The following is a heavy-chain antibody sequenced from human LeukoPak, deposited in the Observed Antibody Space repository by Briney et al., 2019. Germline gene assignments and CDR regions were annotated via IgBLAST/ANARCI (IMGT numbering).Heavy chain of an antibody. CDR2: ISGGGEST. J-gene: IGHJ4*02. Sequence: GGPLRLSCAASGFTFRRHEMNWVRHAPGMGLEWVSHISGGGESTVYPDAVKGRFIISRDNTKNSLYLQMNSLRVEDTGVYYCARRSGRRYEYWGQGVLVTVSP. CDR1: GFTFRRHE. CDR3: ARRSGRRYEY. V-gene: IGHV3-48*03. D-gene: IGHD5-24*01.